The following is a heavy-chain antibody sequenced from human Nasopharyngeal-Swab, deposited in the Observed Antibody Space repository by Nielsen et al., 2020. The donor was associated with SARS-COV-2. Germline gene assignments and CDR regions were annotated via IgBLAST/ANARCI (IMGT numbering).Heavy chain of an antibody. D-gene: IGHD1-1*01. CDR1: GYTFNKYV. CDR2: INTKTGNP. V-gene: IGHV7-4-1*02. Sequence: ASVKVSCKASGYTFNKYVLNWVRQAPGQGLEWMGWINTKTGNPTYAQGFTGRYVFSLDTSVSTAYLEISSLDAEDTAVYYCARENQEYANIWIDYWGQGTQVTVSS. CDR3: ARENQEYANIWIDY. J-gene: IGHJ4*02.